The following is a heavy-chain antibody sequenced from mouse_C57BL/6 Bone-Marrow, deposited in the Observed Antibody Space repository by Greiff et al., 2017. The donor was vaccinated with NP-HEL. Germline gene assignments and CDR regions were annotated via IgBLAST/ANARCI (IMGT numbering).Heavy chain of an antibody. CDR1: GYSFTGYF. Sequence: EVHLVESGPELVKPGASVKISCKASGYSFTGYFMNWVKQSHGKSLEWIGRINPYNGDTFYNQKFKGKATLTVDKSSSTAHMELLSLTSEDFAVYYCAVDGYLFYYAMDYWGQGTSVTVSS. J-gene: IGHJ4*01. D-gene: IGHD2-3*01. V-gene: IGHV1-37*01. CDR3: AVDGYLFYYAMDY. CDR2: INPYNGDT.